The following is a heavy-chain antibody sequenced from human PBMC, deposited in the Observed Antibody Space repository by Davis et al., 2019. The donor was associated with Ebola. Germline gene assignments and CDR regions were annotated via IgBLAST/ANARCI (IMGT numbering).Heavy chain of an antibody. CDR2: IYPGDSDT. V-gene: IGHV5-51*01. Sequence: PGGSLRLSCKGSGYSFTSYWIGWVRQMPGKGLEWMGIIYPGDSDTRYSPSFQGQVTISADKSISTAYLQWSSLKASDTAMYYCARRHLAWSGTAYMDVWGKGTTVTVSS. D-gene: IGHD3-3*01. CDR1: GYSFTSYW. J-gene: IGHJ6*04. CDR3: ARRHLAWSGTAYMDV.